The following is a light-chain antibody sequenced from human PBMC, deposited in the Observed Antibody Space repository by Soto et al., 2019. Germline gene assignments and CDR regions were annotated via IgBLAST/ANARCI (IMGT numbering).Light chain of an antibody. V-gene: IGLV1-40*01. CDR3: QSYDTSLSGVV. CDR1: SSNIGAGYD. J-gene: IGLJ2*01. CDR2: VNN. Sequence: QSVLTQPPSVSGAPGPRGTISCTGSSSNIGAGYDVHWYQQLPGTAPKLLIYVNNNRPSGVPDRFSGSKSGTSASLAITGLQADDEADYYCQSYDTSLSGVVFGGGTQLTVL.